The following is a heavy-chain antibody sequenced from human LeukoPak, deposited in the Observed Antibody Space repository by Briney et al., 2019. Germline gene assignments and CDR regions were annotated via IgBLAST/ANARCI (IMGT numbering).Heavy chain of an antibody. CDR2: IKHNGDEL. CDR3: ARELRPFDS. CDR1: GFTFSSYC. J-gene: IGHJ4*02. D-gene: IGHD3-16*01. V-gene: IGHV3-7*01. Sequence: GRSLRLSCAASGFTFSSYCMICVRQAPGQGREWVANIKHNGDELNYVDSVEDRFTISRDNAKNSLYLHMTSLRAEDTAVYYCARELRPFDSWGQGTLVTVST.